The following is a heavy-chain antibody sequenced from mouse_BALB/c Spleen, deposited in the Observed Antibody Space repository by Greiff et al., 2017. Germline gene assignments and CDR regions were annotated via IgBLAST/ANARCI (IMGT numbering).Heavy chain of an antibody. V-gene: IGHV3-2*02. CDR2: ISYSGST. D-gene: IGHD2-4*01. Sequence: EVQLQQSGPGLVKPSQSLSLTCTVTGYSITSDYAWNWIRQFPGNKLEWMGYISYSGSTSYNPSLKSRISITRDTSKNQFFLQLNSVTTEDTATYYCARSDDYGGFAYWGQGTLVTVSA. CDR1: GYSITSDYA. J-gene: IGHJ3*01. CDR3: ARSDDYGGFAY.